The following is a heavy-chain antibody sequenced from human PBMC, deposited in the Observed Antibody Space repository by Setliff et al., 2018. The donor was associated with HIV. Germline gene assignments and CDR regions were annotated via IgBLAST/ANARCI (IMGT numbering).Heavy chain of an antibody. Sequence: SETLSLTCTVSGGSISKHYWNWIRQPPGKGLEWIGTIYYRGNIKSTPSLKARVTISVDTSKNQFSLKLRAVTAAEMAVYHCARVADSSGYYHLDYWGQGTLVTVSS. J-gene: IGHJ4*02. CDR1: GGSISKHY. CDR3: ARVADSSGYYHLDY. D-gene: IGHD3-22*01. CDR2: IYYRGNI. V-gene: IGHV4-59*11.